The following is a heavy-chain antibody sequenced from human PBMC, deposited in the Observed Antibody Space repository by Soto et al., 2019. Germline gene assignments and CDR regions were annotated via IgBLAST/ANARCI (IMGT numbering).Heavy chain of an antibody. CDR2: IYHSGST. Sequence: LSLTCAVSGGSIISGGYSWSLIRQPPGKGLEWIGYIYHSGSTYYNPSLKSRVTISVDRSKNQFSLKLSSVTAADTAVYYCSAGGGLPRYYWGQGTLVTVSS. D-gene: IGHD5-12*01. CDR1: GGSIISGGYS. J-gene: IGHJ4*02. CDR3: SAGGGLPRYY. V-gene: IGHV4-30-2*01.